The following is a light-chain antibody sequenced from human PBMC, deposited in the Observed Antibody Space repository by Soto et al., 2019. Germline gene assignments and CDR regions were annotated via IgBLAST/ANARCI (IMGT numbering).Light chain of an antibody. J-gene: IGKJ1*01. CDR3: QQRSNWPRT. CDR2: DAS. Sequence: EIVLAQAPGTLALSPGEIATLSWRASQSISSYLAWYQQKPGQAPSLLIYDASNRATGIPARFSGSGSGTDFTLTISSLEPEDFAVYYCQQRSNWPRTFGQGTKVDIK. CDR1: QSISSY. V-gene: IGKV3-11*01.